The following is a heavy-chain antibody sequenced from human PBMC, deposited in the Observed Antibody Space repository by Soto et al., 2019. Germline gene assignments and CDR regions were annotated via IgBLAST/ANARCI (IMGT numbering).Heavy chain of an antibody. CDR2: ISYDGSNK. Sequence: TGXSLRLSCADSGFTLSNYGLHWFRQAPVKGLEWVAAISYDGSNKYYADSVEGRFTISRDNSKSTVYLQMNSLRAEDTAIYYCAKDTYYYDSSGYYVFDYWGQGALVTVSS. CDR1: GFTLSNYG. V-gene: IGHV3-30*18. D-gene: IGHD3-22*01. CDR3: AKDTYYYDSSGYYVFDY. J-gene: IGHJ4*02.